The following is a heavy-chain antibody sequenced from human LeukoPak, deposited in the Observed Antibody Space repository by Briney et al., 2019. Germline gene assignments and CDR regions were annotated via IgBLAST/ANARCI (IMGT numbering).Heavy chain of an antibody. J-gene: IGHJ4*02. CDR3: ATGFFGSGSFPHNFDY. V-gene: IGHV3-23*01. CDR2: VRVNGDST. Sequence: GGSLRLSCAASGFTFSSFAMHWVRQAPGKGLEWVAVVRVNGDSTHYADSVKGRFTISRDNSKNTLYLQINSLGDEDTAVYYCATGFFGSGSFPHNFDYWGQGTLVTVSS. CDR1: GFTFSSFA. D-gene: IGHD3-10*01.